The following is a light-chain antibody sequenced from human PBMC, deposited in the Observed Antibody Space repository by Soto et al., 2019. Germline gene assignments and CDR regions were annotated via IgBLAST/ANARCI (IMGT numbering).Light chain of an antibody. J-gene: IGLJ3*02. Sequence: QSVLTQPASVSGSLGQSITISCTGTSSDGGGFDFVSWYQQHPGKAPKLMIYEVNNRPSGVSNRFSASKSGNTASLTISGLQAEDEADYYCSSWTSSTTQVLGGGTKLNVL. V-gene: IGLV2-14*01. CDR3: SSWTSSTTQV. CDR2: EVN. CDR1: SSDGGGFDF.